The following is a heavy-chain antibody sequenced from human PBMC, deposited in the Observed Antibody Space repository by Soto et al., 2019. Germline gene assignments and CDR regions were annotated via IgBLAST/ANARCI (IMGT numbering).Heavy chain of an antibody. Sequence: SETLSLTCTVSGGSISSYYWSWIRQPPGKGLEWIAYIYYSGSTTYNPSLKSRVTMSVDTSKNQFSLNLSSVTAADTAVYYCVRDNSHIIVTPFDLWGQGTLVTVSS. D-gene: IGHD2-21*01. CDR3: VRDNSHIIVTPFDL. J-gene: IGHJ4*02. CDR1: GGSISSYY. V-gene: IGHV4-59*01. CDR2: IYYSGST.